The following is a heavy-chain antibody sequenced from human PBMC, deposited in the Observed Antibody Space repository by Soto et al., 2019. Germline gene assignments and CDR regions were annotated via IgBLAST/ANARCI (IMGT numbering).Heavy chain of an antibody. CDR2: ISYDGSNK. J-gene: IGHJ5*02. D-gene: IGHD3-10*01. V-gene: IGHV3-30*18. CDR1: GFTFSSYG. CDR3: AKNDGEKNWFDP. Sequence: QVQLVESGGGVVQPGMSLRLSCAASGFTFSSYGMHWVRQAPGKGLEWVAVISYDGSNKYYADSVKGRFTISRDNSKNTLYLQMNSLRAEDTAVYYCAKNDGEKNWFDPWGQGTLVTVSS.